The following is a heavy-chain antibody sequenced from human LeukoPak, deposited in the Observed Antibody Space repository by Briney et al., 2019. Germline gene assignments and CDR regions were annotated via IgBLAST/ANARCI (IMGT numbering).Heavy chain of an antibody. V-gene: IGHV1-69*13. CDR1: GGTFSSYA. CDR3: ARAAFRLQVFDY. J-gene: IGHJ4*02. CDR2: FIPIFGTA. D-gene: IGHD4-11*01. Sequence: SVKVSCKASGGTFSSYAISWVRQAPGQGLEWMGGFIPIFGTANYAQKFQGRVTITADESTSTAYMELSSLRSEDTAVYYCARAAFRLQVFDYWGQGTLVTVSS.